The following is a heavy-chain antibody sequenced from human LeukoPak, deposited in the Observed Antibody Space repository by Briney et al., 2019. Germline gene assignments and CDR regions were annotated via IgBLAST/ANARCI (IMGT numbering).Heavy chain of an antibody. CDR1: GGSISSSNW. Sequence: SETLSLTCAVSGGSISSSNWWSWVRQPPGKGLEWIGEIYHSGSTNYNPSLKSRVTISVDKSKNQFSLKLSSVTAADTAVYYCATLSYYYDSSGYYPAGGYWGQGTLVTVSS. V-gene: IGHV4-4*02. D-gene: IGHD3-22*01. J-gene: IGHJ4*02. CDR3: ATLSYYYDSSGYYPAGGY. CDR2: IYHSGST.